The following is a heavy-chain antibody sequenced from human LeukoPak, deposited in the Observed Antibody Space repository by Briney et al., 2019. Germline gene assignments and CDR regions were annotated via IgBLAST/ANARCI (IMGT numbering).Heavy chain of an antibody. D-gene: IGHD4-23*01. Sequence: PGGSLRLSCAASGFTFSSYAMSWVRQAPGKGLEWVSAISGSGGSTYYADSVKGRFTISRDNSKNTLYLQMNSLRAEDTAVYYCAAHQGTVVIGPPDYWGQGTLITVSS. CDR2: ISGSGGST. J-gene: IGHJ4*02. CDR3: AAHQGTVVIGPPDY. CDR1: GFTFSSYA. V-gene: IGHV3-23*01.